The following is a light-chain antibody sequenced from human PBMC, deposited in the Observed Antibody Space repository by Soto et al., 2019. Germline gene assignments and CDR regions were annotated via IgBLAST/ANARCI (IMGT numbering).Light chain of an antibody. Sequence: VCTQAPATLSFSPGERATLSFRASQSVNIYLGWYQQKPGQAPRLPIYDASSRATGIPDRISGSGSGTDFTLTISRLEPEDFAVYYCQQYGSSPLTFGGGTKVDI. V-gene: IGKV3-20*01. CDR3: QQYGSSPLT. CDR1: QSVNIY. J-gene: IGKJ4*01. CDR2: DAS.